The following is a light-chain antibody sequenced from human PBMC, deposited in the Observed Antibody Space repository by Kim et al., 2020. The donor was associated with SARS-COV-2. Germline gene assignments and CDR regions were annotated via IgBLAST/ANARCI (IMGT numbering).Light chain of an antibody. Sequence: PGERATLACRASQSGGGTYRAWYQQKPGQAPRRLIYGASSRATGIPDRISGSGSGTDFTLTISRLEREELAVYYCQQYGSSSRWTFGQGTKG. V-gene: IGKV3-20*01. J-gene: IGKJ1*01. CDR2: GAS. CDR1: QSGGGTY. CDR3: QQYGSSSRWT.